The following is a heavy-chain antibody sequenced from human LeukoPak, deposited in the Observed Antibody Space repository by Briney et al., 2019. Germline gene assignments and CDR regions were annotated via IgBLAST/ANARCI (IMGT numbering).Heavy chain of an antibody. V-gene: IGHV3-9*01. Sequence: PGRSLRLSCAASGFTFDDYAMHWVRQGPGKGLEWVSGISWNSGSIDYVGSVKGRFTISRDNAKNSLYLQMNSLRPEDTAFYYCAKGTGRYWTFFDYWGRGTLVTVSS. J-gene: IGHJ4*02. CDR3: AKGTGRYWTFFDY. CDR1: GFTFDDYA. D-gene: IGHD1-26*01. CDR2: ISWNSGSI.